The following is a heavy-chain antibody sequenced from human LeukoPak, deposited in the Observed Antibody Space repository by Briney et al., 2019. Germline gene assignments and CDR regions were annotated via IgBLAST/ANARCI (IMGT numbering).Heavy chain of an antibody. V-gene: IGHV4-34*01. J-gene: IGHJ5*02. CDR2: INHSGST. CDR1: GGSFSGYY. CDR3: ARGGGIAAAGTGT. Sequence: SETLSLTCAVYGGSFSGYYRSWIRQPPGKGLEWIGEINHSGSTNYNPSLKSRVTISVDTSKNQFSLKLSSVTAADTAVYYCARGGGIAAAGTGTWGQGTLVTVSS. D-gene: IGHD6-13*01.